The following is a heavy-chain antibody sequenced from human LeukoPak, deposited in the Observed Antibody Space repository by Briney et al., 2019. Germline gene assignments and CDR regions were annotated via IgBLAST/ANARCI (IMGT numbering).Heavy chain of an antibody. Sequence: GASVKVSCKASGYTFTSYGISWVRQAPGQGLEWMGWISAYNGNTNYAQKLQGRVTMTTDTSTSTAYMELRSLRSDDTAVYYCARLIAARPPGIFYCYYMDVWGKGTTVTVSS. CDR1: GYTFTSYG. D-gene: IGHD6-6*01. CDR3: ARLIAARPPGIFYCYYMDV. J-gene: IGHJ6*03. CDR2: ISAYNGNT. V-gene: IGHV1-18*01.